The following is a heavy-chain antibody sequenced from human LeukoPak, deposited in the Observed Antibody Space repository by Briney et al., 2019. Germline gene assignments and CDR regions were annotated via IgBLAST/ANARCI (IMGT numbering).Heavy chain of an antibody. CDR1: NYTFTSYG. CDR2: ISAYNGNT. CDR3: ARVIRGYFDY. D-gene: IGHD2/OR15-2a*01. V-gene: IGHV1-18*01. J-gene: IGHJ4*02. Sequence: ASVKVSCKASNYTFTSYGLSWVRQAPGQGLEWMGWISAYNGNTNYAQKLQGRVTMTTDTSTSTAYMELRSLRSDDTAVYYGARVIRGYFDYWGQGTLVTVSS.